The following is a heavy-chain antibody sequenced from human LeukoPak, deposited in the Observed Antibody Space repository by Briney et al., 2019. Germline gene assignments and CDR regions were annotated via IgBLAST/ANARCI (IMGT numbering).Heavy chain of an antibody. V-gene: IGHV3-30-3*01. J-gene: IGHJ4*02. D-gene: IGHD2-2*01. CDR2: ISYDGSNK. CDR3: AKDAGDLIVVVPGAVGFDY. Sequence: GGSLRLSCAASGFTFSSYAMHWVRQAPGKGLEWVAVISYDGSNKYYADSVKGRFTISRDNSKNTLYLQMNSLRAEDTAVYYCAKDAGDLIVVVPGAVGFDYWGQGTLVTVSS. CDR1: GFTFSSYA.